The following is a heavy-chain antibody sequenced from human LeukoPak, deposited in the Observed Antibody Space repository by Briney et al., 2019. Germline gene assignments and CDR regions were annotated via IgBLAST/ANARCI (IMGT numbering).Heavy chain of an antibody. CDR3: ARGATYHYDRSGFYYSRHFDY. Sequence: GGSLRLSCAASGFTFSNAWMNWVRQCPGKGLEWVSSISDSSSYIYYADSVRGRFTISRDNAKNSLFLQMNSLRAEDTAVYFCARGATYHYDRSGFYYSRHFDYWGQGTLVTVSS. CDR2: ISDSSSYI. J-gene: IGHJ4*02. V-gene: IGHV3-21*01. CDR1: GFTFSNAW. D-gene: IGHD3-22*01.